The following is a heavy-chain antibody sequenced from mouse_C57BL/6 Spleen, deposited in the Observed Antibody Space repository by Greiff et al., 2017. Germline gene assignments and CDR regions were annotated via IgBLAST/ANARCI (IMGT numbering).Heavy chain of an antibody. Sequence: EVMLVESGGGLVQPGGSLSLSCAASGFTFTDYYMSWVRQPPGKALEWLGFIRNKANGYTTEYSASVKGRFTISRDNSQSILYLQLNALRAEDSATYYCARDVSDSSGYFFAYWGQGTLVTVSA. V-gene: IGHV7-3*01. CDR3: ARDVSDSSGYFFAY. J-gene: IGHJ3*01. D-gene: IGHD3-2*02. CDR2: IRNKANGYTT. CDR1: GFTFTDYY.